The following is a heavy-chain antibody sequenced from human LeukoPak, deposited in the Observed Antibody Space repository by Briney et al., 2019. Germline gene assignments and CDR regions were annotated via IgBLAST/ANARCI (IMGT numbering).Heavy chain of an antibody. CDR2: INSDGSST. D-gene: IGHD3-22*01. V-gene: IGHV3-74*01. CDR3: ARDARYYDSSGYPGDY. Sequence: GGSLRLSCAASGFTFSSYWMHWVRHAPGKGLVWVSRINSDGSSTIYADSVKGRFTISRDNAKNTLYVKRNSLRAEDTAVYYCARDARYYDSSGYPGDYWGQGTLVTVSS. CDR1: GFTFSSYW. J-gene: IGHJ4*02.